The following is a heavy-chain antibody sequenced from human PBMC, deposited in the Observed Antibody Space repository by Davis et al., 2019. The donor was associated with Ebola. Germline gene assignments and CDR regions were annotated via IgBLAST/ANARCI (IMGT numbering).Heavy chain of an antibody. CDR3: ARVSVGKWLLPFDL. Sequence: SETLSLTCTVSGGSISSGDYYWSWIRQHPGKGLEWIGYIYYSGSTYYNPSLKSRVTISVDTSKNQFSLKLSSVTAADTAVYYCARVSVGKWLLPFDLWGRGTLVTVSS. V-gene: IGHV4-31*03. CDR1: GGSISSGDYY. CDR2: IYYSGST. D-gene: IGHD3-22*01. J-gene: IGHJ2*01.